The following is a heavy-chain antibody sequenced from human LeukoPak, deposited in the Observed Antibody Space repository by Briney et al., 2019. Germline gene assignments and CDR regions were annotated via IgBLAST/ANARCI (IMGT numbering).Heavy chain of an antibody. J-gene: IGHJ3*02. Sequence: ASVKVSCKASGYTFTSYAMHWVRQAPGQRLEWMGWINAGNGNTKYSQKFQGRVTITRDTSASTAYMELSSLRSEDTAVYYCASPYNWNDEYFLAFDIWGQGTMVTVSS. D-gene: IGHD1-1*01. CDR2: INAGNGNT. CDR3: ASPYNWNDEYFLAFDI. CDR1: GYTFTSYA. V-gene: IGHV1-3*01.